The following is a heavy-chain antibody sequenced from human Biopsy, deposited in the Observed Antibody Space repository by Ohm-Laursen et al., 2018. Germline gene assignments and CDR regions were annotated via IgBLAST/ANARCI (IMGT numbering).Heavy chain of an antibody. CDR1: GYTFTAFS. CDR3: ARGRRHCSGTCSRWYFDL. D-gene: IGHD2-2*01. V-gene: IGHV1-2*02. J-gene: IGHJ2*01. CDR2: INPKSGDT. Sequence: ASVKVSCKVSGYTFTAFSVHWLRQAPGQGLEWMGWINPKSGDTDYPQNFQGRVSMTRDTSISTAYMDLSRLRSDDTAVYYCARGRRHCSGTCSRWYFDLWGRGALVTGSS.